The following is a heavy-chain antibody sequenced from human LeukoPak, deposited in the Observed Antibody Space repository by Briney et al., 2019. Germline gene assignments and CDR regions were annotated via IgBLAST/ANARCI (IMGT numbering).Heavy chain of an antibody. D-gene: IGHD5-18*01. CDR2: IYLGGST. Sequence: GGSLRLSCAASGFTVSSNYMSWVRKAPGKGLEWVSVIYLGGSTYYADSVKRRFTISRDKSKNTLYLQMNSLRAEDTAVYYCARDRYSYGFSYGMDVWGKGTTVTVSS. J-gene: IGHJ6*04. CDR1: GFTVSSNY. V-gene: IGHV3-53*01. CDR3: ARDRYSYGFSYGMDV.